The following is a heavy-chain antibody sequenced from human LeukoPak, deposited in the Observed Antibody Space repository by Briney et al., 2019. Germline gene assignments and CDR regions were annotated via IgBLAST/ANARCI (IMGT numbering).Heavy chain of an antibody. CDR1: GFTVSSNY. CDR2: IYSGGST. V-gene: IGHV3-53*01. Sequence: GGSLRLSCAASGFTVSSNYMSWVRQAPGKGLEWVSVIYSGGSTYYADSVKGRFTISRDNSKNTLYLQMNSLRAEDTAVYYCARGCSSTSCSPYYYYYYYMDVWGKGTTVTVSS. CDR3: ARGCSSTSCSPYYYYYYYMDV. D-gene: IGHD2-2*01. J-gene: IGHJ6*03.